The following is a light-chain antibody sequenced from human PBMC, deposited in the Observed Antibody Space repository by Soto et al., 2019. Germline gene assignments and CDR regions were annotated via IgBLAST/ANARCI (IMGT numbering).Light chain of an antibody. V-gene: IGLV1-51*01. CDR1: GSNIGNNF. CDR2: DNN. CDR3: GTWDNSLSGEV. J-gene: IGLJ2*01. Sequence: QSVLTQPPSVSASPGQKVTISCSGAGSNIGNNFVALYQQLPGTAPRLLIYDNNKRPSGIPDRFSGSKSGTSATLGITGLQTGDEADYYCGTWDNSLSGEVFGGGTQLTVL.